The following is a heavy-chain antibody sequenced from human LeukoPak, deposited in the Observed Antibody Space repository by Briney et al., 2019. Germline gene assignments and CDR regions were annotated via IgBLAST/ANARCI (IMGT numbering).Heavy chain of an antibody. D-gene: IGHD1-1*01. CDR3: AREWNNAFDL. CDR2: TYYSSKWYN. CDR1: GDSVSRNNIA. J-gene: IGHJ3*01. V-gene: IGHV6-1*01. Sequence: SQTLSLTRAISGDSVSRNNIAWNWIRQSPSRGLEWLGRTYYSSKWYNDYAVSVKSRITIYPDTSKNQFSLHLNSVTPEDTAVFYCAREWNNAFDLWGQGTMVTVSS.